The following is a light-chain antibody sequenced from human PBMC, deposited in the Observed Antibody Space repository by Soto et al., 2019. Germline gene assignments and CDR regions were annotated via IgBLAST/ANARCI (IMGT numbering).Light chain of an antibody. CDR3: HQFWGSPLT. Sequence: DIAMTQFPDSLAVSLGERATINCKTSQSVFKPSNSKNYLAWYQQKPGQPPKVLINWASTRESGVPDRFSGSGSETDFTLTITSLQAEDVAVYYCHQFWGSPLTFGQGTKVEIK. J-gene: IGKJ1*01. V-gene: IGKV4-1*01. CDR2: WAS. CDR1: QSVFKPSNSKNY.